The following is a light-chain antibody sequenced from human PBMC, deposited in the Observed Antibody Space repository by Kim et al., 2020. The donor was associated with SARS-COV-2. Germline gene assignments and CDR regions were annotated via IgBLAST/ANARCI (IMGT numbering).Light chain of an antibody. V-gene: IGKV3D-20*01. J-gene: IGKJ1*01. CDR1: HGVISSY. Sequence: SPGERATLSCGASHGVISSYLAWYQQKPGLAPRLLIYDASSRATGIPDRFSGSGSGTDFTLTISRLEPEDFAVYYCQQYGSSPRTFGQGTKVDIK. CDR3: QQYGSSPRT. CDR2: DAS.